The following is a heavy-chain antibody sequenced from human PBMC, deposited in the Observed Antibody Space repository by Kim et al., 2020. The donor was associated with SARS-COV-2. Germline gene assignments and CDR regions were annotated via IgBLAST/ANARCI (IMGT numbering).Heavy chain of an antibody. J-gene: IGHJ5*02. Sequence: SETLSLTCTVSGGSISSSGYYWGWIRQPPGKGLEWIGSIYYNGNTHYNPSLKSRVTISVDTSKNQFSLKLSSVTAADTAVYYCAGELGYRYTSWGQGTLATVSS. V-gene: IGHV4-39*01. CDR1: GGSISSSGYY. D-gene: IGHD5-18*01. CDR3: AGELGYRYTS. CDR2: IYYNGNT.